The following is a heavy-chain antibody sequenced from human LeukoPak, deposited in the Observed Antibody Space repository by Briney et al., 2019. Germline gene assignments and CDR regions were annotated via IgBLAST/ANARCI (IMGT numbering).Heavy chain of an antibody. V-gene: IGHV4-30-2*01. CDR1: GGSISSGGYY. J-gene: IGHJ4*02. Sequence: SETLSLTCTVSGGSISSGGYYWSWIRQPPGKGLEWIGYIYHSGSTYYNPSLKSRVTISVDRSKNQFSLKLSSVTAADTAVYYCASSRRDGYSPFDYWGQGTLVTVSS. D-gene: IGHD5-24*01. CDR2: IYHSGST. CDR3: ASSRRDGYSPFDY.